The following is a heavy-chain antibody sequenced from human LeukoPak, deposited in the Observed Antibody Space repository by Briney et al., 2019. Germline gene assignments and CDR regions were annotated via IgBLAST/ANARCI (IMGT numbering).Heavy chain of an antibody. Sequence: ASVKVSYKASGYTFTSYGISWVRQAPGQGLEWMGWINPNSGGTNYAQKFQGRVTMTRDTSISTAYMELSRLRSDDTAVYYCARDPSSSWYGQSYYYYYMDVWGKGTTVTVSS. J-gene: IGHJ6*03. CDR3: ARDPSSSWYGQSYYYYYMDV. CDR2: INPNSGGT. D-gene: IGHD6-13*01. CDR1: GYTFTSYG. V-gene: IGHV1-2*02.